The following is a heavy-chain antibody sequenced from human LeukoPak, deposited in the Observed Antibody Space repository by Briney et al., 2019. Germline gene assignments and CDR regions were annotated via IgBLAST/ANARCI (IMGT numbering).Heavy chain of an antibody. CDR3: ARDRHIRNYYDSSEEY. D-gene: IGHD3-22*01. J-gene: IGHJ4*02. V-gene: IGHV1-2*02. Sequence: ASVKVSCKASGYTFTGYYMHWVRPAPGQGLEWMGWINPNSGGTNYTQKFQGRVTMTRDASISTAYMELSRLRSDDTAVYYCARDRHIRNYYDSSEEYWGQGTLVTVSS. CDR1: GYTFTGYY. CDR2: INPNSGGT.